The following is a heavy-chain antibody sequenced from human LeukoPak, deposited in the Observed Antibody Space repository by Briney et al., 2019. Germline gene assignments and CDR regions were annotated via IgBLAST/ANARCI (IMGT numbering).Heavy chain of an antibody. V-gene: IGHV4-34*01. CDR2: ISHGGIT. CDR3: ARGIAVAVDYYYYYMDV. D-gene: IGHD6-19*01. J-gene: IGHJ6*03. Sequence: PSQTLSLTCVVYGRSFSGYYWSCIRQAPGKGPEWIGEISHGGITKYNPSLTSRVTISVDSSKKQLSLNLTSVTAADTAVYYCARGIAVAVDYYYYYMDVWGKGTKVTVSS. CDR1: GRSFSGYY.